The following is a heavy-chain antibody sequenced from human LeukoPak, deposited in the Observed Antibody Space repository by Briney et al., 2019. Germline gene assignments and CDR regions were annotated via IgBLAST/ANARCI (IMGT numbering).Heavy chain of an antibody. Sequence: GGSLRLSCAASGFTFSSYAMSWVRQAPGKGLEWVSAISGSGGSTYYADSVKGRFTISRDNSKNTLYLQMNSLRAEDTAVYYCARAWGRWDDAFDIWGQGTMVTVSS. J-gene: IGHJ3*02. CDR2: ISGSGGST. V-gene: IGHV3-23*01. CDR3: ARAWGRWDDAFDI. D-gene: IGHD4-23*01. CDR1: GFTFSSYA.